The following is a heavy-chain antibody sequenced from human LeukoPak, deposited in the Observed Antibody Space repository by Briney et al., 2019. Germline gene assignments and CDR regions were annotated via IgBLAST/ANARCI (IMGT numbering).Heavy chain of an antibody. Sequence: PGGSLRLSCAASGFTFSSYWMHWVRQAPGKGLMWVSRINSDGSSTSYADSVKGRFTISRDDAKDTLYLQMNSLRAEDTAVYYCARDLMVYAEDYYYYYMDVWGKGTTVTVSS. CDR1: GFTFSSYW. CDR2: INSDGSST. J-gene: IGHJ6*03. V-gene: IGHV3-74*01. CDR3: ARDLMVYAEDYYYYYMDV. D-gene: IGHD2-8*01.